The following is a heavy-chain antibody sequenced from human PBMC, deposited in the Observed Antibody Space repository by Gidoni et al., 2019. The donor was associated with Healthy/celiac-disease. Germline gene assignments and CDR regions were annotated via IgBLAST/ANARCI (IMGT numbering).Heavy chain of an antibody. CDR3: ARDMTVDRDYYFDY. CDR2: ISSSSSYI. CDR1: GFNFCSYS. V-gene: IGHV3-21*01. J-gene: IGHJ4*02. Sequence: EVQLVESGGGRVKTGGSLRRSCAGSGFNFCSYSINWVRQAPGKGLGWVSSISSSSSYIYYADSVKGRFSISRDNAKNSLYLQLNSLLAEDTAVYYCARDMTVDRDYYFDYWGQGTLVTVSS. D-gene: IGHD4-4*01.